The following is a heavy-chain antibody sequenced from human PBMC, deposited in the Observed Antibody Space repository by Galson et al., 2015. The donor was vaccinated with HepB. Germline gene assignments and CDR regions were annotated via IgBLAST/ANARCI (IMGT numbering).Heavy chain of an antibody. Sequence: SLRLSCAASGFIFSSYTMNWVRLAPGKGLEWVSSISSNGHYIYYADSLKGRFTVSRDNAKNSLYLQMNSLRAEDTAVYYCARDHGTGSYSLLGYWGQGTLVTVSS. J-gene: IGHJ4*02. V-gene: IGHV3-21*01. CDR3: ARDHGTGSYSLLGY. CDR1: GFIFSSYT. D-gene: IGHD1-26*01. CDR2: ISSNGHYI.